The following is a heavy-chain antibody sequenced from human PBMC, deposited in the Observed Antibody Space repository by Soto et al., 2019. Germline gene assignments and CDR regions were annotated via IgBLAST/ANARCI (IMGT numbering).Heavy chain of an antibody. V-gene: IGHV1-8*01. CDR1: GYTFTSYD. CDR2: MNPNSGNT. J-gene: IGHJ4*02. D-gene: IGHD2-2*01. Sequence: QVQLVQSGAEVKKPGASVKVSCKASGYTFTSYDINWVRQATGQGLEWMGWMNPNSGNTGYAQKFQGRVTMTRNTSISTAYMELSSLRSEDTAVYYCASFRAYIVVVPAAMDWDYWGQGTLVTVSS. CDR3: ASFRAYIVVVPAAMDWDY.